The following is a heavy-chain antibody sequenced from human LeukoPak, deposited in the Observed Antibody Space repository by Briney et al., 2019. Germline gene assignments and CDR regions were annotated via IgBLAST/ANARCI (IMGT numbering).Heavy chain of an antibody. J-gene: IGHJ1*01. CDR3: ARDPGQNIFQH. Sequence: ASVKVSCKASGYTFTSYYMHWVRQAPGQGLEWMGWINPNSGATNYAQKFQGRVTMTSDTSISTTYMELRRLTSDDTAVYYCARDPGQNIFQHWARAPWSPSPQ. V-gene: IGHV1-2*02. CDR2: INPNSGAT. CDR1: GYTFTSYY.